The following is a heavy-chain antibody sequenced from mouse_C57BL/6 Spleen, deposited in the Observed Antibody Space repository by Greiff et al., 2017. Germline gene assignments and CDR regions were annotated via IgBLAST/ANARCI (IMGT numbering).Heavy chain of an antibody. J-gene: IGHJ2*01. V-gene: IGHV1-81*01. CDR3: ARGGYYGNYRFDY. Sequence: QVQLQQSGAELARPGASVKLSCKASGYTFTSYGISWVKQRPGQGLEWIGEIYPRSGNTYYNEKFKGKATLTADTSSSTAYMELRSLTSEDSAVYFCARGGYYGNYRFDYWGQGTTLTVSS. CDR1: GYTFTSYG. CDR2: IYPRSGNT. D-gene: IGHD2-1*01.